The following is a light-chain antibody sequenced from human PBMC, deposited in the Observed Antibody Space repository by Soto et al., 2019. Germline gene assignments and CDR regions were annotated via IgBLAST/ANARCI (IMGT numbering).Light chain of an antibody. CDR1: QSVSSY. J-gene: IGKJ5*01. CDR2: DAS. CDR3: QQRSNWPPGFT. Sequence: EIVLTQSPATLSLSPGERATLSCRASQSVSSYLAWYQQKPGQAPRLLIYDASNRATGIPARLSGSGSGTDFTLTISSLEPEDFAVYHCQQRSNWPPGFTFGQGTRLEIK. V-gene: IGKV3-11*01.